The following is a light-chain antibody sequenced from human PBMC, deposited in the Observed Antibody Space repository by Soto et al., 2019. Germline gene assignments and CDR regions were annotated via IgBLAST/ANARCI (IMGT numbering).Light chain of an antibody. CDR1: SSNIGSNT. V-gene: IGLV1-44*01. Sequence: QSVRTQPPSASGTPGQRVTISCSGSSSNIGSNTVNWYQQLPGTAPKLLIYSNNQRPSGVPDRFSGSKSGTSASLAISGLQSEAEADYYCAAWDDSLNGLYVFGTGTKVTVL. CDR2: SNN. CDR3: AAWDDSLNGLYV. J-gene: IGLJ1*01.